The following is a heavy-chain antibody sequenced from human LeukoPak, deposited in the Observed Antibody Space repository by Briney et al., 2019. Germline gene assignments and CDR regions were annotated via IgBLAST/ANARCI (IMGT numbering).Heavy chain of an antibody. D-gene: IGHD2-21*01. J-gene: IGHJ4*02. CDR2: ITGSGVRT. CDR3: ANGARPDSRHYYFDY. V-gene: IGHV3-23*01. Sequence: GGSLRLSCAASGFTFSRYGMSWVRQAPGKGLEWVSAITGSGVRTYYADSVKGRFTISRDTSKNTVYLQMNSLRGDDTAVYYCANGARPDSRHYYFDYWGQGALITVSS. CDR1: GFTFSRYG.